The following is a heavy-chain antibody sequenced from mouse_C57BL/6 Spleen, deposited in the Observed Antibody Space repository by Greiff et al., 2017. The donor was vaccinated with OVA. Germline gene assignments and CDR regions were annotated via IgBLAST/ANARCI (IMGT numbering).Heavy chain of an antibody. V-gene: IGHV1-4*01. CDR1: GYTFTSYT. Sequence: LQESGAELARPGASVKMSCKASGYTFTSYTMHWVKQRPGQGLEWIGYINPSSGYTKYNQKFKDKATLTADKSSSTAYMQLSSLTSEDSAVYYCARGDGSSYYAMDYWGQGTSVTVSS. CDR3: ARGDGSSYYAMDY. CDR2: INPSSGYT. D-gene: IGHD1-1*01. J-gene: IGHJ4*01.